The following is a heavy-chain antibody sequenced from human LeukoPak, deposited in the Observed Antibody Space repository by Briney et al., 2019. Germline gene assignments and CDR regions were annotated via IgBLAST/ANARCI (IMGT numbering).Heavy chain of an antibody. CDR1: GGSFSGYY. CDR2: INHSGST. D-gene: IGHD4-17*01. Sequence: PSETLSLTCADYGGSFSGYYWSWIRQPPGKGLEWIGEINHSGSTNYNPSLKSRVTMSVDTSKNQFSLRLSSVTAADTAVYYCARPYGDYSHWFDTWGQGTLVTVSS. CDR3: ARPYGDYSHWFDT. V-gene: IGHV4-34*01. J-gene: IGHJ5*02.